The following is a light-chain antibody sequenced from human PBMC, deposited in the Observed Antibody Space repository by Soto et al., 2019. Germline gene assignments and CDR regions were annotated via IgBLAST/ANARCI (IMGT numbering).Light chain of an antibody. CDR3: QQFAGS. V-gene: IGKV3-11*01. Sequence: EIVLTQSPATLSLSPGERATLSCRASQSVSSYLAWYQQKPGQAPRLLIYDASNRATGIPARFSGSGSGTDFTLIISRLEREDFAVYYCQQFAGSFGGGTKVDIK. J-gene: IGKJ4*02. CDR2: DAS. CDR1: QSVSSY.